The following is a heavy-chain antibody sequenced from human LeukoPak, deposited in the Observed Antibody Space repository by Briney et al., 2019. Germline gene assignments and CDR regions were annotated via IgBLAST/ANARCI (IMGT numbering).Heavy chain of an antibody. CDR1: GFTVSSNY. D-gene: IGHD6-19*01. V-gene: IGHV3-53*01. CDR2: IYSGGST. J-gene: IGHJ4*02. Sequence: GGSLRLSCAASGFTVSSNYMSWVRQAPGKGLEWVSVIYSGGSTYYADSVKGRFTTSRDNSKNTLYLQMNSLRAEDTAVYYCARDHSGGWYSDYFDYWGQGTLVTVSS. CDR3: ARDHSGGWYSDYFDY.